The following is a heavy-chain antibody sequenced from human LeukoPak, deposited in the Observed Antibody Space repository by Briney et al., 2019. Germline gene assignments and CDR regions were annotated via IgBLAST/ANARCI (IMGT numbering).Heavy chain of an antibody. V-gene: IGHV3-15*01. D-gene: IGHD5-18*01. J-gene: IGHJ4*02. CDR2: IKATSAPGGATS. CDR1: GFTFSNVW. CDR3: TTEGSIYGYHSFPD. Sequence: GGSLRLSCAASGFTFSNVWMSWVRQAPGKGLEWVGRIKATSAPGGATSDYAAPVKGRITISRDDSKNTLYVEMNRLKTEDTAVYYCTTEGSIYGYHSFPDWGQGTLVTVSS.